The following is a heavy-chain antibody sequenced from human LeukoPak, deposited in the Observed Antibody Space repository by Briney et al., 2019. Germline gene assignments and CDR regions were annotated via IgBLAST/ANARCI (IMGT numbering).Heavy chain of an antibody. V-gene: IGHV3-9*01. CDR1: GFTFHDSA. CDR3: AKPYFRGVGAFDN. J-gene: IGHJ3*02. Sequence: GTSLRLSCAACGFTFHDSAMHWVRQAPGKGLEWVSSIDRNSANKAYTDSVKGRFSISRDNAKKSLYLQMNSLRAEDTALYYCAKPYFRGVGAFDNWCQGTMVTVSS. CDR2: IDRNSANK. D-gene: IGHD3-10*02.